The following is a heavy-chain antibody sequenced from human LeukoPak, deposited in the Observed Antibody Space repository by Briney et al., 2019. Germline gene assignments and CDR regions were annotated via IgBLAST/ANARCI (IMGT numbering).Heavy chain of an antibody. CDR3: ARDRGAYYYGSGSFFDY. CDR1: GYTFTSYG. J-gene: IGHJ4*02. V-gene: IGHV1-18*01. Sequence: GASVKVSCKASGYTFTSYGISWVRQAPGQGLEWMGWISAYNGNTNYAQKLQGRVTMTTDTSTSTAYMELRSLRSDDTAVYYCARDRGAYYYGSGSFFDYWGQGILVTVSS. D-gene: IGHD3-10*01. CDR2: ISAYNGNT.